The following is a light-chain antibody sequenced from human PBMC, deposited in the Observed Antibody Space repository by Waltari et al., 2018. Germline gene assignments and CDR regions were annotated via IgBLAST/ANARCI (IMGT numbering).Light chain of an antibody. CDR2: DVT. CDR1: STAVGDYNY. V-gene: IGLV2-14*03. Sequence: QSALTQPASVSGSPGQSITISCTGASTAVGDYNYVSWYQQIPGKAPTFIIYDVTKRPSGVSNRFSGSKSGNSASLSISGLQAEDEAHYYCCSYAGRSTWVFGGGTKVTVL. CDR3: CSYAGRSTWV. J-gene: IGLJ3*02.